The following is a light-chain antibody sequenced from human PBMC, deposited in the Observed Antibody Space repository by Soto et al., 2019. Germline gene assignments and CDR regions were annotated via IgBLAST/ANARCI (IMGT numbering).Light chain of an antibody. CDR2: QSN. J-gene: IGLJ1*01. CDR3: ASWDHSVSGFV. CDR1: TSNIGNNY. V-gene: IGLV1-51*02. Sequence: QSVLTQPPSVSAAPGQKVTISCSGSTSNIGNNYVSWFQQLPGTAPKLIIYQSNRRPSGIPDRFSGSKSGTSATLGITGLQTGDDTDYYCASWDHSVSGFVFGTGTKLTVL.